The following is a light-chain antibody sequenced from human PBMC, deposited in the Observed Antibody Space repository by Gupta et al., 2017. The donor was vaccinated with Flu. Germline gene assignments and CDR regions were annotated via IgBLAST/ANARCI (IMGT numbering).Light chain of an antibody. CDR1: NSNIGINY. Sequence: QSVLTQPPSVSASPGQKVTISCSVSNSNIGINYVSWYQQLPRTAPKLLIYDNDKRPSGIPDRFSGSKSDTSATLDITGLQAGDEADYYCGTWDSRLSAGQFGGGTKLTVL. CDR3: GTWDSRLSAGQ. V-gene: IGLV1-51*01. J-gene: IGLJ3*02. CDR2: DND.